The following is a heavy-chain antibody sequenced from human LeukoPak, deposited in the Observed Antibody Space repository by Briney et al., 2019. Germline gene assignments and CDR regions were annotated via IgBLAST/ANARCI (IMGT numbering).Heavy chain of an antibody. Sequence: QPGGSLRLSCAASGFTFDDYAMPWVRQAPGKGLEWVSGISWNSGSIGYADSVKGRFTISRDNAKNSLYLQMNSLGAEDTALYYCAKDIRAYSSGWLDYWGQGTLVTVSS. D-gene: IGHD6-19*01. CDR2: ISWNSGSI. CDR1: GFTFDDYA. CDR3: AKDIRAYSSGWLDY. J-gene: IGHJ4*02. V-gene: IGHV3-9*01.